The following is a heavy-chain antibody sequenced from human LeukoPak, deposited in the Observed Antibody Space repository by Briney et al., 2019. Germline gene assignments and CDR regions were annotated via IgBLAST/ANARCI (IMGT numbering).Heavy chain of an antibody. J-gene: IGHJ4*02. D-gene: IGHD3-22*01. Sequence: SETLSLTCAVYGGPFSGYYWSWIRQPPGKGLEWIGEINHSGSTNYKPSLKSRVTISVDTSKNQFSLKLSSVTAADTAVYYCARSLYYYDSSGYLYWGQGTLVTVSS. V-gene: IGHV4-34*01. CDR2: INHSGST. CDR3: ARSLYYYDSSGYLY. CDR1: GGPFSGYY.